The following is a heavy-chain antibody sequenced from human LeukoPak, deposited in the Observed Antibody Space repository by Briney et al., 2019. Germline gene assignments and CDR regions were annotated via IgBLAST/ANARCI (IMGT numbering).Heavy chain of an antibody. CDR3: AIVVVPAAIGGGY. Sequence: ASVTVSFTASGYTSTGYYMHWVRQAPGQGLEWMGRINPNSGGTNYAQKFQGRVTMTRDTSIGTAYMELSRLRSDDTAVYYCAIVVVPAAIGGGYWGQGTLVTVSS. CDR1: GYTSTGYY. V-gene: IGHV1-2*06. CDR2: INPNSGGT. D-gene: IGHD2-2*01. J-gene: IGHJ4*02.